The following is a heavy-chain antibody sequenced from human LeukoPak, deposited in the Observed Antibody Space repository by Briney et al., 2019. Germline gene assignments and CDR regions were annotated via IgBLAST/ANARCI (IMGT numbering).Heavy chain of an antibody. CDR1: GFTFSSYE. CDR2: ISSSGSTI. Sequence: GGSLRLSCAASGFTFSSYEMNWVRQAPGKGLEWASYISSSGSTIYYADSVKGRFTISRDNAKNSLYLQMNSLRAEDTAVYYCARDGSGWYYYYMDVWGRGTTVTISS. D-gene: IGHD6-19*01. V-gene: IGHV3-48*03. J-gene: IGHJ6*03. CDR3: ARDGSGWYYYYMDV.